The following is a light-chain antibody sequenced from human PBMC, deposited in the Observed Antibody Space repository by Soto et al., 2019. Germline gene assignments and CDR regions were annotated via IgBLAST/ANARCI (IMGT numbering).Light chain of an antibody. CDR2: AAS. CDR3: HQYYSWPLT. V-gene: IGKV3-15*01. J-gene: IGKJ4*01. CDR1: QSVDSD. Sequence: EKVMTQSPATLSVSPGERATLSCRASQSVDSDLAWYQQKPGQPPRLLIYAASTRATDIPDRFSGSGSGTEFTLTISSLQSEDFAVYYWHQYYSWPLTFGGGTKVEI.